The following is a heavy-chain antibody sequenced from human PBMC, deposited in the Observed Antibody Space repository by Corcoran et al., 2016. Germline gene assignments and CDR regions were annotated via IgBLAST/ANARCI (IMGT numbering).Heavy chain of an antibody. CDR2: IMPIFGTA. CDR1: GGTFSSYA. CDR3: ARDDGYKNRDYFDY. V-gene: IGHV1-69*06. Sequence: QVQLVQSGAEVKKPGSTVKVSCKASGGTFSSYAISWVRQAPGQGLEWMGGIMPIFGTANYAQKFQGRVTITADKSTSTASMELSSLRSEATAVYSSARDDGYKNRDYFDYWGQGTLLTVSS. J-gene: IGHJ4*02. D-gene: IGHD5-12*01.